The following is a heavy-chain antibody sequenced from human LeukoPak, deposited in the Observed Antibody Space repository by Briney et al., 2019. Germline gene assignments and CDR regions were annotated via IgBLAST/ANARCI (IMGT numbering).Heavy chain of an antibody. CDR1: GGSISSGSYY. J-gene: IGHJ4*02. V-gene: IGHV4-61*02. D-gene: IGHD6-13*01. CDR3: ARAPRRYSSSFDYFDY. Sequence: NPSETLSLTCTVSGGSISSGSYYWSWIRQPAGKGLEWIGRIYTSGSTNYNPSLKSRVTISVDTSKNQFSLKLSSVTAADTAVYYCARAPRRYSSSFDYFDYWGQGTLVTVSS. CDR2: IYTSGST.